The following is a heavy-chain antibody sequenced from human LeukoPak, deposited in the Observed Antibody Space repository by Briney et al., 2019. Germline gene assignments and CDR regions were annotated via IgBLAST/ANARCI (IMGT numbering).Heavy chain of an antibody. Sequence: SETLSLTCAVYGGSFSGFYWSWIRQPPGEGLEWIGEINHSGSTNYNPSLKSRVTISVDTSKNQFSLKLSSVTAADTAVYYCARGRAVASDYWGQGTLVTVSS. D-gene: IGHD6-19*01. CDR3: ARGRAVASDY. V-gene: IGHV4-34*01. CDR2: INHSGST. J-gene: IGHJ4*02. CDR1: GGSFSGFY.